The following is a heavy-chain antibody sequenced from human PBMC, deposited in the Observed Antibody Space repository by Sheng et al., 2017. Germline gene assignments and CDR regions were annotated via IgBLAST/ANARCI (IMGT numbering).Heavy chain of an antibody. J-gene: IGHJ4*02. Sequence: QVQLQESGPGLVKPSETLSLTCAVSGYSISSGYYWGWIRQPPGKGLEWIGSIYHSGSTYYNPSLKSRVTISVDTSKNQFSLKLSSVTAADTAVYYCARTYCSGGSCFHFDYWGQGTLSPSPQ. D-gene: IGHD2-15*01. CDR1: GYSISSGYY. CDR2: IYHSGST. V-gene: IGHV4-38-2*01. CDR3: ARTYCSGGSCFHFDY.